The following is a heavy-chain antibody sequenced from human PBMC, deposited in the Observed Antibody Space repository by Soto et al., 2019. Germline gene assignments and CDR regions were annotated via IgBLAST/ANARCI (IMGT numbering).Heavy chain of an antibody. CDR3: TSPHPRGPDY. CDR1: GFTFSDAW. D-gene: IGHD5-12*01. J-gene: IGHJ4*02. V-gene: IGHV3-15*01. CDR2: IKSKTDGGTI. Sequence: EVQLVESGGGLVKPGESLRLSCATSGFTFSDAWMNWVRQAPGKGLEWVGLIKSKTDGGTIDYPAPVEGRFTISRDDSRNTLYLQMSSLKTEDPGGYYCTSPHPRGPDYWGQGTLVTVSS.